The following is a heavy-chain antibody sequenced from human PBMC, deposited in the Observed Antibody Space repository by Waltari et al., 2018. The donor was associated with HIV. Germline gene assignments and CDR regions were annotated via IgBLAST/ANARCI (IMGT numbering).Heavy chain of an antibody. CDR3: ARDGHYYDSRPRDY. V-gene: IGHV3-30*01. D-gene: IGHD3-22*01. J-gene: IGHJ4*02. CDR1: GFALLPYA. CDR2: ISWDGSNK. Sequence: QVQLVASGGGVVQPGRSLRRSSAASGFALLPYAMHWVRQAQGKGLEGVVFISWDGSNKYYADSLKGRFNVSRDNSKNTLYLQMNSLRAEDTAVYYCARDGHYYDSRPRDYWGQGTLITVSS.